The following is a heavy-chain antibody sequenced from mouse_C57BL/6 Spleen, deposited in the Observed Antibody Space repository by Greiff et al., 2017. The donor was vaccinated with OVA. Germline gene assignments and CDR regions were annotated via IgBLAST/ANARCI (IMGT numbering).Heavy chain of an antibody. CDR1: GYTFTSYW. D-gene: IGHD2-4*01. Sequence: QVQLQQPGAELVKPGASVKLSCKASGYTFTSYWMHWVKQRPGQGLEWIGMIHPNSGSTNYNEKFKSKATLTVDKSSSTAYMQLSSLTSEDSAVYYCARSPIYYDSYYFDYWGQGTTRTVSS. CDR3: ARSPIYYDSYYFDY. CDR2: IHPNSGST. J-gene: IGHJ2*01. V-gene: IGHV1-64*01.